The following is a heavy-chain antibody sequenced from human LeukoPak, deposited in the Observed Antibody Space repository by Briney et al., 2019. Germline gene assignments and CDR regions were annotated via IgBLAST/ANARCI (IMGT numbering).Heavy chain of an antibody. CDR1: GFTFSSYV. J-gene: IGHJ4*02. V-gene: IGHV3-23*01. Sequence: GGSLRLSCAASGFTFSSYVMSWVRQAPGKGLEWVSGISGSGGSTYYADSVKGRFTISRDNSKNTLYLQMNSLRAEDTAVYYCGTGWAIDFWGQGTLVTVSS. CDR3: GTGWAIDF. D-gene: IGHD5-24*01. CDR2: ISGSGGST.